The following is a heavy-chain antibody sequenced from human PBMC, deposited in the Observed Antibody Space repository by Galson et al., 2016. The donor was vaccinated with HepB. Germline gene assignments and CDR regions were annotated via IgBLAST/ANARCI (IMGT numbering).Heavy chain of an antibody. CDR1: GFIFRTYA. D-gene: IGHD1-7*01. CDR2: ISSKGSST. J-gene: IGHJ6*03. V-gene: IGHV3-64D*06. Sequence: CAASGFIFRTYAMHWVRQAPGKGLEYVSGISSKGSSTYYADSVKGRFSISRDNSKNTLYLQMSSLRAEDTAVYHCVKVGTTGDFFYYMDVWGKGTTVTVSS. CDR3: VKVGTTGDFFYYMDV.